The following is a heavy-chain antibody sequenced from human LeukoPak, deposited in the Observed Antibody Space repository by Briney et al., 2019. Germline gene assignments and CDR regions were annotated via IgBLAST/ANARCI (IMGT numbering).Heavy chain of an antibody. CDR2: MNPNSGNT. CDR3: AIDGYFDWLSQGSGDY. CDR1: GYTFTSYD. V-gene: IGHV1-8*01. J-gene: IGHJ4*02. Sequence: ASVKVSCKASGYTFTSYDINWVRQATGQGLEWMGWMNPNSGNTGYAQKFQGRVTMTRNTSISTAYMELSSLRSEDTAVYYSAIDGYFDWLSQGSGDYWGQGTLVTVSS. D-gene: IGHD3-9*01.